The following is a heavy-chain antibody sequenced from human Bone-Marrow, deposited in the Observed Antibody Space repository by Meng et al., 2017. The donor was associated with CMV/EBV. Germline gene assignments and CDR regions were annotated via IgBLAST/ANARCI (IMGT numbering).Heavy chain of an antibody. D-gene: IGHD3-10*01. CDR3: ARGRIFVLYGSGSRPYGMDV. CDR2: INPSGGST. V-gene: IGHV1-8*03. J-gene: IGHJ6*02. Sequence: ASVKVSCKASGYTFTSYGVSWVRQAPGQGLEWMGIINPSGGSTSYAQKFQGRVTITRNTSISTAYMELSSLRSEDTAVYYCARGRIFVLYGSGSRPYGMDVWGQGTTVTVSS. CDR1: GYTFTSYG.